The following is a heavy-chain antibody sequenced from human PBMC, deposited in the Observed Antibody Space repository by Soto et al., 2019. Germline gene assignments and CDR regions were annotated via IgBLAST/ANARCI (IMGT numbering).Heavy chain of an antibody. Sequence: QVQLVQSGAEVKKPGAPMKVSCKASGYAFTSYHINWVRQAPGQGLEWMGIINPSGGGTTYAQKFRGRVTMTSDMYTSTVYMELSSLRAEDTAVYFCAREVVVEIDVSPFYGMDVWGQGTTVTVSS. CDR1: GYAFTSYH. D-gene: IGHD2-15*01. CDR3: AREVVVEIDVSPFYGMDV. CDR2: INPSGGGT. J-gene: IGHJ6*02. V-gene: IGHV1-46*01.